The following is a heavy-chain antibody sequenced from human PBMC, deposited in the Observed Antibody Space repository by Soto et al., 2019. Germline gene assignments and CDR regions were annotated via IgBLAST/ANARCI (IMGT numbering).Heavy chain of an antibody. CDR2: IYYSGST. CDR1: GGSISSSSYY. V-gene: IGHV4-39*01. J-gene: IGHJ4*02. CDR3: AEPTRWL. Sequence: XATLSLTFTVSGGSISSSSYYWGWIRQPPGKGLEWIGSIYYSGSTYYNPSLKSRVTISVDTSKNQFSLKLSSVTAADTAVYYCAEPTRWLWGQGTLVTVSS. D-gene: IGHD5-12*01.